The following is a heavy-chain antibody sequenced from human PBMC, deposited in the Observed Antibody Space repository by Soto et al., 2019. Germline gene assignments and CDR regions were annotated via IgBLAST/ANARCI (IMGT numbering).Heavy chain of an antibody. D-gene: IGHD3-3*01. J-gene: IGHJ4*02. Sequence: PGGSLRLSCAASGFTFDDYAMHWVRQAPGKGLEWVSGISWNSGSIGYADSVKGRFTISRDNAKNSLYLQMNSLRAEDTALYYCAKESRSGYYGVDYWGQGTLVTVSS. V-gene: IGHV3-9*01. CDR3: AKESRSGYYGVDY. CDR1: GFTFDDYA. CDR2: ISWNSGSI.